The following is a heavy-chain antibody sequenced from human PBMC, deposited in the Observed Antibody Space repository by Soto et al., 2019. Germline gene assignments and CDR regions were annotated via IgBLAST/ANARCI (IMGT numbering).Heavy chain of an antibody. CDR3: ARAEKVYAISGALDI. D-gene: IGHD2-8*01. Sequence: PSETLSLTCTVSGDSISNYYWNWIRQPPGKGLEWIGYINYSGNTNYNPSLKSRVTISADTSKNQFSLRLSSVTAADTAVYYCARAEKVYAISGALDIRGQGTMVTVSS. CDR1: GDSISNYY. V-gene: IGHV4-59*01. J-gene: IGHJ3*02. CDR2: INYSGNT.